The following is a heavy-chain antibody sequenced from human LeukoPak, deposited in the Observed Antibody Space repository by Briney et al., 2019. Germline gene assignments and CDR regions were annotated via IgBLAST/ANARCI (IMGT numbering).Heavy chain of an antibody. V-gene: IGHV3-21*01. J-gene: IGHJ6*02. CDR2: ISSSSSYI. Sequence: PGGSLRLSCAASGFTFSSYSMNWVRQAPGKGLEWVSSISSSSSYIYYADSVKGRFTISRDNAKNSLYLQMNSLRAEDTAVYYCARDLKAAAGTGAYYYGMDVWGQGTTVTVSS. CDR3: ARDLKAAAGTGAYYYGMDV. D-gene: IGHD6-13*01. CDR1: GFTFSSYS.